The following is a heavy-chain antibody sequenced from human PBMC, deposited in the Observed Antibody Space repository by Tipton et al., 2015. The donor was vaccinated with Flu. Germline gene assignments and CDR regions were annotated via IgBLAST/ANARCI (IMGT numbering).Heavy chain of an antibody. CDR3: ARLSYYDVDLKNFYFDY. V-gene: IGHV4-38-2*01. J-gene: IGHJ4*02. Sequence: TLSLTCDVSGYSISGGYYWGWIRQPPGKGLEWIGSIYHRGTNSNPSLKGRVTISVDTSKSQFSLMLRSVTAADTAVYFCARLSYYDVDLKNFYFDYWGQGALVTVSS. D-gene: IGHD1-26*01. CDR2: IYHRGT. CDR1: GYSISGGYY.